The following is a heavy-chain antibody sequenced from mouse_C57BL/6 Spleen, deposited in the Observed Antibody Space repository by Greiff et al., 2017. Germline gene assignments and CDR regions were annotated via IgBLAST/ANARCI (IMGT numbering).Heavy chain of an antibody. D-gene: IGHD3-2*02. J-gene: IGHJ4*01. V-gene: IGHV5-16*01. CDR2: INYDGSST. CDR1: GFTFSDYY. CDR3: ARDRSSGYAMDY. Sequence: DVQLVESEGGLVQPGSSMKLSCTASGFTFSDYYMAWVRQVPEKGLEWVANINYDGSSTYYLDSLKSRFIISRDNAKNILYLQMSSLKSEDTATYYCARDRSSGYAMDYWGQGTSVTVSS.